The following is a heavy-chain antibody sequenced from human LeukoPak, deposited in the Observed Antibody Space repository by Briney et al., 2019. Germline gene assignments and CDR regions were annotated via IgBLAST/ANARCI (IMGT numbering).Heavy chain of an antibody. J-gene: IGHJ4*02. CDR3: AKKSRGSGSYYGDY. D-gene: IGHD3-10*01. V-gene: IGHV3-23*01. Sequence: GGSLRLSCAASGFTFSSYGMSWVRQAPGKGLEWVSAISGSGGSTYYADSVKGRFTFSRDNSKNTLYLQMNSLRAEDTAVYYCAKKSRGSGSYYGDYWGQGILVTVSS. CDR2: ISGSGGST. CDR1: GFTFSSYG.